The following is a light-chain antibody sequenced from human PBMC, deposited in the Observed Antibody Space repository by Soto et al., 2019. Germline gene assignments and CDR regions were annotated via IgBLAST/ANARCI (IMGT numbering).Light chain of an antibody. V-gene: IGLV2-14*01. J-gene: IGLJ1*01. CDR3: SSYTSSSIYV. CDR1: GSDVGNYDY. CDR2: EVS. Sequence: QSALTQPASVSGSPGQSITISCTGTGSDVGNYDYVSWYQQHPSKAPKVMIYEVSNRPSGVSNRFSGSKSGNTASLTISGLQAEDEADYYCSSYTSSSIYVFGTGTKLTVL.